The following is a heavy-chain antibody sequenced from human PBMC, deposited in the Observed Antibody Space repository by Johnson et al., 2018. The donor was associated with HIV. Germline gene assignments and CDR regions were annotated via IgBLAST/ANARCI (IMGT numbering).Heavy chain of an antibody. V-gene: IGHV3-15*01. CDR2: IRSKADGETT. J-gene: IGHJ3*02. Sequence: VQLVESGGGLVKPGSSLRLSCAASGFVFSNAWMNWVRQAPGRGLEWVGRIRSKADGETTDLAAPVKGRFIISRDDSKNTLYLQMNSLKTEDTAVYYCTPDGYNLGGAFDIWGQGTMVTVSS. D-gene: IGHD5-24*01. CDR1: GFVFSNAW. CDR3: TPDGYNLGGAFDI.